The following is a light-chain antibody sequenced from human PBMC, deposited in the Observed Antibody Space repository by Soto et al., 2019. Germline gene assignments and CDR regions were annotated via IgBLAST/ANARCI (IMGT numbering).Light chain of an antibody. CDR2: TAS. CDR1: QSVSSS. Sequence: EIVMTQSPATLSVSPGERATLSCRASQSVSSSLAWYQQKPGQAPRLLIYTASTRATGIPARFSGSGSGTEFTLTISSLQSEDFAVYYCQQYNNWPQTFGQGTKVDI. J-gene: IGKJ1*01. V-gene: IGKV3-15*01. CDR3: QQYNNWPQT.